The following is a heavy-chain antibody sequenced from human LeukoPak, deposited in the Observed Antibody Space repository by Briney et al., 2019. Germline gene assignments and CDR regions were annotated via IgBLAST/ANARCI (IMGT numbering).Heavy chain of an antibody. CDR1: GYTFTSYY. V-gene: IGHV1-46*01. CDR3: ARAARPYYMDV. Sequence: ASVKVSCEASGYTFTSYYMHWVRQAPGQGLEWMGIINPSGGSTSYAQKFQGRVTMTRDMSTSTVYMELSSLRSEDTAVYYCARAARPYYMDVWGKGTTVTVSS. J-gene: IGHJ6*03. CDR2: INPSGGST. D-gene: IGHD6-6*01.